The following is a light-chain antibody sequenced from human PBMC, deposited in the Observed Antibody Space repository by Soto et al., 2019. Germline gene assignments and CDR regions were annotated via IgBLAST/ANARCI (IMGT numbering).Light chain of an antibody. CDR3: QQHDQGWT. Sequence: EMVMTQSPATLSVSLGERATLSCRASQSVSTKLVWYQQKPGQAPRLLIYGASNRATGIPARFSGSGSGTEFTLTISSLQSEDSAVYYCQQHDQGWTFGQGTKVEIK. CDR2: GAS. V-gene: IGKV3-15*01. CDR1: QSVSTK. J-gene: IGKJ1*01.